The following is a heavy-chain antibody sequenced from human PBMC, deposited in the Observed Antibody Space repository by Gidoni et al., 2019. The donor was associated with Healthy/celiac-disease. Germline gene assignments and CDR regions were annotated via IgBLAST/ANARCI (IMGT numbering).Heavy chain of an antibody. CDR3: AREKTTVTDFDY. J-gene: IGHJ4*02. Sequence: EVQLVESGGGLVKPGGSLRLSCAASGFTFSSYSMNWVRPAPGKGLEWVSSISSSSSYIYYADSVKGRFTISRDNAKNSLYLQMNSLRAEDTAVYYCAREKTTVTDFDYWGQGTLVTVSS. CDR1: GFTFSSYS. V-gene: IGHV3-21*01. CDR2: ISSSSSYI. D-gene: IGHD4-17*01.